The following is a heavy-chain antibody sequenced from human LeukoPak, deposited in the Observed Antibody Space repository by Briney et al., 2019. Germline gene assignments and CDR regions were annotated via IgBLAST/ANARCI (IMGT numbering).Heavy chain of an antibody. D-gene: IGHD6-19*01. CDR1: GYTFTGYY. Sequence: ASVKVSCKASGYTFTGYYMHWVRQAPGQGLEWMGWINPNSGGTNYAQKFQGRVTMTRDTSISTAYMELRSLRSDDTAVYYCARDVLKNGSPQRAGYYWGQGTLVTVSS. V-gene: IGHV1-2*02. J-gene: IGHJ4*02. CDR3: ARDVLKNGSPQRAGYY. CDR2: INPNSGGT.